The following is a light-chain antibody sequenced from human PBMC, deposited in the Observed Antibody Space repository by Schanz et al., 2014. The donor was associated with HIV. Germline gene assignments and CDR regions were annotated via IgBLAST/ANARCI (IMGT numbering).Light chain of an antibody. CDR2: ANS. V-gene: IGLV1-40*01. CDR1: SSNIGSVYD. CDR3: QSYDSGLSGWV. Sequence: QSVLTQPPSVSGAPGQRVTISCTGSSSNIGSVYDVHWYQQLPGTAPKHLIFANSDRPSGVLDRFSGSKSGTSASLAITGLQAEDEADYYCQSYDSGLSGWVFGGGTKLTVL. J-gene: IGLJ3*02.